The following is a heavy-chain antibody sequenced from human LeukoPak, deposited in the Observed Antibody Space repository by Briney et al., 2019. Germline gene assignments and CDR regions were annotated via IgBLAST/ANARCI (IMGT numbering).Heavy chain of an antibody. CDR1: GDTFTGYY. D-gene: IGHD2-15*01. J-gene: IGHJ3*02. CDR2: INSNSGGV. CDR3: ARYLAAPYDAFDI. Sequence: ASVKVSCKASGDTFTGYYMHWVRQAPGQGLEWMGWINSNSGGVHYAQNFQGRVTMTRDTSISTAYMVLTRLRYDDTAVYFCARYLAAPYDAFDIWGQGTMVTVSS. V-gene: IGHV1-2*02.